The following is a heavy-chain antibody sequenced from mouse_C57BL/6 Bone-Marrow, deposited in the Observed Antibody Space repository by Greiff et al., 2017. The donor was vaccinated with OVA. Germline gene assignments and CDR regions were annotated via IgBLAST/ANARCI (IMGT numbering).Heavy chain of an antibody. CDR2: IAPSDSET. Sequence: QVQLQQPGAELVRPGSSVKLSCKASGYTFTSYWMHWVKQRPIPGLAWIGNIAPSDSETHYNHKFTNKATLTVDNSSSTAYMQLSSLTSEDSAGYYGARVRDGYYLYYFDYWGQGTTLTGSS. V-gene: IGHV1-52*01. D-gene: IGHD2-3*01. CDR3: ARVRDGYYLYYFDY. CDR1: GYTFTSYW. J-gene: IGHJ2*01.